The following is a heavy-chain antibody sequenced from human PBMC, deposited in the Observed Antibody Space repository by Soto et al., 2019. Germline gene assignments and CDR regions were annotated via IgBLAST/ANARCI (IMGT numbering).Heavy chain of an antibody. CDR3: ARVYSFEYSSSGPFDY. V-gene: IGHV1-69*12. CDR1: GGTFSSYA. CDR2: IIPIFGTA. Sequence: QVQLVQSGAEVKKPGSSVKVSCKASGGTFSSYAISWVRQAPGQGLEWMGGIIPIFGTANYAQKFQGRVTITADESTSTAYMELSSLRSEDTAVDYGARVYSFEYSSSGPFDYWGQGTLVTVSS. D-gene: IGHD6-6*01. J-gene: IGHJ4*02.